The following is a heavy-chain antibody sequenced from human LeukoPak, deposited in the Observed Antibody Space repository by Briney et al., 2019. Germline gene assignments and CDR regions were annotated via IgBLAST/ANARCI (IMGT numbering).Heavy chain of an antibody. D-gene: IGHD3-16*02. CDR1: GFTFSSYA. CDR3: AKNPLFVWGSYRSTYYFDY. J-gene: IGHJ4*02. CDR2: ISGSGGST. V-gene: IGHV3-23*01. Sequence: GGSLRLSCAASGFTFSSYAMSWVRQAPGKGLEWVSAISGSGGSTYYADSVKGRFTISRDNSKNTLYLQMNSLRAEDTAVYYCAKNPLFVWGSYRSTYYFDYWGQGTPVTVSS.